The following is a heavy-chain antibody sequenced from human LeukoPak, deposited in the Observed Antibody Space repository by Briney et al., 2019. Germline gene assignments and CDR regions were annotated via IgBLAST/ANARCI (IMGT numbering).Heavy chain of an antibody. D-gene: IGHD2-21*01. V-gene: IGHV3-21*01. Sequence: GGSLRLSCAASGFTFSSYSMTWVRQAPGKGLEWVSSFTSSSRSIYYADSVKGRFLISRDNTKNSLYLQMNSLRVEDTAVYYCARIGMVIAAFDFWGQGTLVSVSS. CDR1: GFTFSSYS. J-gene: IGHJ4*02. CDR2: FTSSSRSI. CDR3: ARIGMVIAAFDF.